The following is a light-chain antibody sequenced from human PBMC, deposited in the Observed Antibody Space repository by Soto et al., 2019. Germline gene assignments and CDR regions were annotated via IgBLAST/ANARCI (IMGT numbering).Light chain of an antibody. J-gene: IGKJ4*01. V-gene: IGKV3-11*01. CDR1: QSISSH. CDR2: DAS. Sequence: EIVLTQSPATLSLSPGERATLSCRASQSISSHLAWYQQKPGQAPRLLMYDASNRATGIPARFSGSGSETDFTLTISSLETEDFAVYYCQQRSNWPLTFGGGTKVEIK. CDR3: QQRSNWPLT.